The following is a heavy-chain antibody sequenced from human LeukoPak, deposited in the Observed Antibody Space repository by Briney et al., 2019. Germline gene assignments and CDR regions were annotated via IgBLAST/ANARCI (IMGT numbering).Heavy chain of an antibody. Sequence: TSGTLSLTCAVSGGSISSSNWWSWVRQPPGKGLEWIGEIYHSGSTNYNPSLKSRVTISVDKSKNQFSLKLSSVTAADTAVYYCARDVDGYNPEAFDIWGQGTMVTVSS. CDR2: IYHSGST. CDR3: ARDVDGYNPEAFDI. CDR1: GGSISSSNW. D-gene: IGHD5-24*01. J-gene: IGHJ3*02. V-gene: IGHV4-4*02.